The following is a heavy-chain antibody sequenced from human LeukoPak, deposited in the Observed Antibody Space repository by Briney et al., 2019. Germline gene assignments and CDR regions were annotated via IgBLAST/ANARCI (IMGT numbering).Heavy chain of an antibody. CDR1: GGSISSSRYY. J-gene: IGHJ6*04. Sequence: SETLSLTCTVSGGSISSSRYYWGWIRQPPGKGLECIGSIYYSGSTYYNPSLKSRVTISGDTSKNQFSLKLSSVTAADTAVYYCARDNPVYRFGDLPSVGDVWGNGTTVTVSS. D-gene: IGHD3-10*01. CDR3: ARDNPVYRFGDLPSVGDV. CDR2: IYYSGST. V-gene: IGHV4-39*07.